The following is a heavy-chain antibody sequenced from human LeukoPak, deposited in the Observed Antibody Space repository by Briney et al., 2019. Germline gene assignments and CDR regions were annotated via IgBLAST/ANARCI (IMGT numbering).Heavy chain of an antibody. CDR2: IYYSGST. Sequence: SETLSLTGTVSNYSISTDYYWGWIRQPPGEGLDWIGSIYYSGSTYYNPSLKSRVTISVDTSKNQFSLKLSSVTAADTAVYYCARVGMVYAVEGKGYFDYWGQGTLVTVSS. CDR3: ARVGMVYAVEGKGYFDY. V-gene: IGHV4-38-2*02. D-gene: IGHD2-8*01. J-gene: IGHJ4*02. CDR1: NYSISTDYY.